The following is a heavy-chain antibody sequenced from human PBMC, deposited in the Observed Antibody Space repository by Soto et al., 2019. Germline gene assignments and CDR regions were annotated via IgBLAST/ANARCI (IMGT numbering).Heavy chain of an antibody. V-gene: IGHV2-5*01. CDR3: AQAYKHNWFQDGFDS. D-gene: IGHD1-1*01. CDR2: MYWYDDK. CDR1: GFSRSTSGLG. Sequence: QITLKESGPTLVKPTQTLTLTCTFSGFSRSTSGLGVGWIRQPPGKALEWLGIMYWYDDKPYSPSLRSRFTINNDTSKNQVFRTMTNMDPVDTATYYCAQAYKHNWFQDGFDSCGQGTMVTVSS. J-gene: IGHJ3*02.